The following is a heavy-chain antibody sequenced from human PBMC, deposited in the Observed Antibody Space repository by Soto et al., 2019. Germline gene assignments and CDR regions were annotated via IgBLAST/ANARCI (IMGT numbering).Heavy chain of an antibody. CDR3: AKDTHPLGYCSSTSCYRYYYYYMDV. J-gene: IGHJ6*03. CDR2: ISGSGGST. CDR1: GFTFSSYA. D-gene: IGHD2-2*02. V-gene: IGHV3-23*01. Sequence: GGSLRLSCAASGFTFSSYAMSWVRQAPGKGLEWVSAISGSGGSTYYADSVKGRFTISRDNSKNTLYLQMNSLRAEDTAVYYCAKDTHPLGYCSSTSCYRYYYYYMDVWGKGTTVTVSS.